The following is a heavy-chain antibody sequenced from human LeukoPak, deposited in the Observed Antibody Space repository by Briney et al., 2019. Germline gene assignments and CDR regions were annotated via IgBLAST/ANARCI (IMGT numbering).Heavy chain of an antibody. CDR2: INHSGST. J-gene: IGHJ3*02. D-gene: IGHD2-8*01. V-gene: IGHV4-34*01. CDR3: ARFSGYCTIGVCYTYGPRHASDI. Sequence: SETLSLTCAVYGGSFSGYYWSWIRQPPGKGLEWIGEINHSGSTNYNPSLKSRVTISVDTSKNQFSLKLSSVTAADTAVYYCARFSGYCTIGVCYTYGPRHASDIWGQGTMVTVSS. CDR1: GGSFSGYY.